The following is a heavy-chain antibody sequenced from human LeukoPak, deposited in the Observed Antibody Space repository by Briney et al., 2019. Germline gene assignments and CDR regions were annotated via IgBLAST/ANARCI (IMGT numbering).Heavy chain of an antibody. J-gene: IGHJ4*02. Sequence: ASVKVSCKASGYTFTSYDINWVRQAPGQGLEWMGRINPNSGDTVYAQKFQGRVTMTGDTSVSTTYMELSRLRSDDTAVYYCAREEDYVADYWGQGTLVTVSS. CDR1: GYTFTSYD. V-gene: IGHV1-2*06. CDR3: AREEDYVADY. D-gene: IGHD3-10*02. CDR2: INPNSGDT.